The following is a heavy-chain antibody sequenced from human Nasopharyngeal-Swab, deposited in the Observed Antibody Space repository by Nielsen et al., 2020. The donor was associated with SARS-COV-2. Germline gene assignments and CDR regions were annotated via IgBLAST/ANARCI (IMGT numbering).Heavy chain of an antibody. CDR3: ARDRITIFGVEKPFDY. J-gene: IGHJ4*02. CDR1: GFTFSSYS. D-gene: IGHD3-3*01. CDR2: ISSSSSYI. V-gene: IGHV3-21*01. Sequence: GESLKISCAASGFTFSSYSMNWVRQAPGKGLEWVSSISSSSSYIYYADSVKGRFTISRDNAKNSPYLQMNSLRAEDTAVYYCARDRITIFGVEKPFDYWGQGTLVTVSS.